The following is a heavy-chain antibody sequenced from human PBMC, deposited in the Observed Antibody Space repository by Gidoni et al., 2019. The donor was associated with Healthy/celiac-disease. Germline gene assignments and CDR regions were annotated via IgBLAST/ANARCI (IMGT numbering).Heavy chain of an antibody. Sequence: EVQLLESRGGLVPPGGSLRLSCASSGFAFSSSARSWVRQAPGKGLEWVSAISGSGGSTYYADSVKGRFTISRDNSKNTLYLQMNSLRAEDTAVYYCAKDIAAADAFDIWGQGTMVTVSS. V-gene: IGHV3-23*01. J-gene: IGHJ3*02. CDR3: AKDIAAADAFDI. D-gene: IGHD6-13*01. CDR1: GFAFSSSA. CDR2: ISGSGGST.